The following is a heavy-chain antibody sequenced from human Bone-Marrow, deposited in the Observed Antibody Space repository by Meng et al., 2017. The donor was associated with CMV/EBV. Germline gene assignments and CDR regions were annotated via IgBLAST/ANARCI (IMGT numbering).Heavy chain of an antibody. CDR3: ARTYYDFWSGWGMDV. CDR1: GFTFSSYA. CDR2: ISGSGGST. D-gene: IGHD3-3*01. J-gene: IGHJ6*02. V-gene: IGHV3-23*01. Sequence: GESLKISCAASGFTFSSYAMSWVRQAPGKGLEWVSAISGSGGSTYYADSVKGRFTISRDNSKNTLYLQMNSLRAEDTAVYYCARTYYDFWSGWGMDVWGQGTTVTASS.